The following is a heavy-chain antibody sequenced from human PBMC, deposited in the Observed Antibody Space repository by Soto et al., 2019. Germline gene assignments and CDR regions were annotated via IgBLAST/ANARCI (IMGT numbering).Heavy chain of an antibody. J-gene: IGHJ4*02. CDR2: ISYNGRNK. CDR1: GFTFSFYA. V-gene: IGHV3-30*04. CDR3: ARQAKNGDRSSFYFDS. Sequence: QVQLVESGGDVVQPGRSLRLSCAASGFTFSFYAMHWVRQAPGKGLEWVAVISYNGRNKHYVDSGKGRFTISRDNFQEPLYSQIDSPRPCGPAGYLLARQAKNGDRSSFYFDSWGQGTLVTVSS. D-gene: IGHD7-27*01.